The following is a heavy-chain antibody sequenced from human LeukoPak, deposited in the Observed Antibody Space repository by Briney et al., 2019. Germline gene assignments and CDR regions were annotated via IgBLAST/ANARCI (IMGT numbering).Heavy chain of an antibody. J-gene: IGHJ6*03. CDR2: INPNSGGT. Sequence: ASVKVSCKASGYTFTGYYMHWVRQAPGQGLEWMGWINPNSGGTNYAQKFQGRVTMTRDTSISTAYMQLSRLRSDDTAVYYCAKDRYGDYEAPFHYYMDAWGRGTTVTVSS. D-gene: IGHD5-12*01. CDR3: AKDRYGDYEAPFHYYMDA. V-gene: IGHV1-2*02. CDR1: GYTFTGYY.